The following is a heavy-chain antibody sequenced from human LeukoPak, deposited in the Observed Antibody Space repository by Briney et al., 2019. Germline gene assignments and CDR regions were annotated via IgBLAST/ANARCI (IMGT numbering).Heavy chain of an antibody. CDR2: ISNSGSTI. CDR1: GFPFSDYR. CDR3: ARDTSYYCSNTSCYFGAYYYYGMDV. D-gene: IGHD2-2*01. J-gene: IGHJ6*02. Sequence: GSLRLSCAASGFPFSDYRMSWIRQAPGKRLVWVSYISNSGSTIHSPHPEKGRFTIPRDNAKKSRYLQMNSLRAEDTAVYYCARDTSYYCSNTSCYFGAYYYYGMDVWGQGTTVTVSS. V-gene: IGHV3-11*01.